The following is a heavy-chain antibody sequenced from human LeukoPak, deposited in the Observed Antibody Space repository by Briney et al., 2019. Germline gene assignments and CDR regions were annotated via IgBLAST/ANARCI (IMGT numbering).Heavy chain of an antibody. Sequence: ASVKLSCKASGYTFTGYYMHWVRQTPGQGLEWMGWINPNSGGTNYAQKFQGRVTMTRDTSISTAYMELSRLRSDDTAVYYCARDQAGSPNNWFDPWGQGTLVTVSS. D-gene: IGHD1-26*01. V-gene: IGHV1-2*02. J-gene: IGHJ5*02. CDR2: INPNSGGT. CDR3: ARDQAGSPNNWFDP. CDR1: GYTFTGYY.